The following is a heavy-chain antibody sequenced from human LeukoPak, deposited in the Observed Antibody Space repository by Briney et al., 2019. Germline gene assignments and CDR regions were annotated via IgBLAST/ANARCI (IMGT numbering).Heavy chain of an antibody. CDR1: GFTLSNYP. CDR2: ISGSGGST. Sequence: GGSLRLSCAVSGFTLSNYPMGWVRQAPGKGLEWVSAISGSGGSTYYADSVKGRFTISRDNSKNTLYLQMNSLRAEDTAVYYCAKDRDGSYYGYWGQGTLVTVSS. CDR3: AKDRDGSYYGY. V-gene: IGHV3-23*01. D-gene: IGHD1-26*01. J-gene: IGHJ4*02.